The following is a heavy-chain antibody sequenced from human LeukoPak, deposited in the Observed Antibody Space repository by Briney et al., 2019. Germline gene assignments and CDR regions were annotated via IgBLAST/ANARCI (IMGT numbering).Heavy chain of an antibody. D-gene: IGHD6-6*01. J-gene: IGHJ6*03. Sequence: GGSLRLSCEASGFTFRSYGINWVRQAPGKGLEWVSCISSDSRYIYYADSVKGRFTISRDNAKNSLYLQMNSLRVQDTAMYYCVRISGEQLVRRDYFMDVWGKGTTVTVSS. V-gene: IGHV3-21*01. CDR2: ISSDSRYI. CDR3: VRISGEQLVRRDYFMDV. CDR1: GFTFRSYG.